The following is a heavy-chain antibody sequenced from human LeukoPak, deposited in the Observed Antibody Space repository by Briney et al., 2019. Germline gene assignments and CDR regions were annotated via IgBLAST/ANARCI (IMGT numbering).Heavy chain of an antibody. CDR2: INPYSGGT. V-gene: IGHV1-2*02. J-gene: IGHJ6*03. CDR1: GYTFTGYY. D-gene: IGHD5-18*01. CDR3: ARDHSNIYYSHYTDG. Sequence: ASVKVSCKASGYTFTGYYMHWVRQAPGQGLEWMGWINPYSGGTNYAQKFQGRVTMTRDTSISTAYMELSRLRSDDTAVYYCARDHSNIYYSHYTDGGGKGTTATVSS.